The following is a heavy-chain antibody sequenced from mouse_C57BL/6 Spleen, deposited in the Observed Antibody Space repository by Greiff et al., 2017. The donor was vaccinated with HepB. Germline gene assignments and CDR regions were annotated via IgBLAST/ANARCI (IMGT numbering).Heavy chain of an antibody. CDR2: IRNKANGYTT. J-gene: IGHJ4*01. CDR1: GFTFTDYY. CDR3: ARLGVTSYYYAMDY. Sequence: DVKLVESGGGLVQPGGSLSLSCAASGFTFTDYYMSWVRQPPGKALEWLGFIRNKANGYTTEYSASVKGRFTISRDNSQSILYLQMNALRAEDSATYYCARLGVTSYYYAMDYWGQGTSVTVSS. D-gene: IGHD2-5*01. V-gene: IGHV7-3*01.